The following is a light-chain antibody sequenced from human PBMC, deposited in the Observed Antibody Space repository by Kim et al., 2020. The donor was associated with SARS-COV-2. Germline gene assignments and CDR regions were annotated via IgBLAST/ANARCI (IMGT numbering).Light chain of an antibody. V-gene: IGKV2-28*01. CDR2: LGS. J-gene: IGKJ1*01. CDR1: QSLLHSNGYNY. CDR3: MQALQTPWT. Sequence: DIVMTQSPLSLPVAPGEPASISCRSSQSLLHSNGYNYFDWYLQKPGQSPQVLIYLGSNRAPGVPDRFSGSGSGTDFTLKISRVEAEDVGVYYCMQALQTPWTFGQGTKVDIK.